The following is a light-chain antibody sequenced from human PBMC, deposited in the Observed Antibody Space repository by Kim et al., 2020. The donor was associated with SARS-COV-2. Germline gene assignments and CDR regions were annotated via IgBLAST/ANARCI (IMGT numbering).Light chain of an antibody. J-gene: IGKJ2*01. Sequence: DIQMTQSPSYLSASVGDRVTITCQASQDISNYLNWYQQKPGKAPKLLIYDASNLETGVPSRFSGTGSGTDFTFTISSLQPEDTATYYCQQYDNLPLIRMYTFGQGTKLEI. CDR3: QQYDNLPLIRMYT. CDR1: QDISNY. CDR2: DAS. V-gene: IGKV1-33*01.